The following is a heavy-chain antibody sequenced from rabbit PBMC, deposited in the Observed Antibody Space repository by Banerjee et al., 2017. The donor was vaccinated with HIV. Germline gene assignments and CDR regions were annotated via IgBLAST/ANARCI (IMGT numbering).Heavy chain of an antibody. D-gene: IGHD1-1*01. CDR2: IYAGKGST. V-gene: IGHV1S47*01. Sequence: QEQLVESGGGLVQPEGSLTLTCTASGFDFSSYYMSWVRQAPGKGLEWIGIIYAGKGSTDYASWVNGRFTISSDNAQNTVDLQMNSLTAADTATYFCAREGGSSGFAFNLWGPGTLVTVS. CDR1: GFDFSSYY. J-gene: IGHJ4*01. CDR3: AREGGSSGFAFNL.